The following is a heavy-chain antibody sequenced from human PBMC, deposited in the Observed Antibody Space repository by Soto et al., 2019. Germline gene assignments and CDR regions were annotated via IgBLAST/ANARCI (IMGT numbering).Heavy chain of an antibody. CDR3: ARNVLRGYCSSSSCPFDP. CDR1: GFTFSGSA. Sequence: WGSLTLSCAASGFTFSGSAMSWVRQAPGQGLEWVSGISTGGGSSDYADSVKGRFTISRDNSKNTLYLQMSSLRAEATAVYYCARNVLRGYCSSSSCPFDPWGQGTLVTVSS. CDR2: ISTGGGSS. J-gene: IGHJ5*02. D-gene: IGHD2-2*01. V-gene: IGHV3-23*01.